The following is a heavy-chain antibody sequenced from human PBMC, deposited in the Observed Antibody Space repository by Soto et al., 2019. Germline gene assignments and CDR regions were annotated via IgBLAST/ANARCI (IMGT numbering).Heavy chain of an antibody. D-gene: IGHD3-22*01. CDR3: XXXXXXXGYDMTGDFDS. Sequence: QVQLVQSGTEVKKPGSSVKVSCKTSGDSFRGNSFNWVRQAPGHGLEWMGGIMPIFDTANYAQKFRGRITXXXXXXXXXXXXXXXXXXXXXXXXXXXXXXXXXXGYDMTGDFDSWGQGTLVTVSS. CDR2: IMPIFDTA. V-gene: IGHV1-69*01. CDR1: GDSFRGNS. J-gene: IGHJ4*02.